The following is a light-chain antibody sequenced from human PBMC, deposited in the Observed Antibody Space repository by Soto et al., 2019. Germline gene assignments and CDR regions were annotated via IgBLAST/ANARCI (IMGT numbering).Light chain of an antibody. CDR3: QQYNNWHTLT. CDR1: HTVRTK. J-gene: IGKJ4*01. V-gene: IGKV3-15*01. Sequence: ELLMIQSPATLSVSPCEKATLSRTARHTVRTKVAWYQHKPGQPPRLLISGASTRATGIAGRFSGSGSGTEFTLTISSLKSEDFAVYYCQQYNNWHTLTFGGGTKVDIK. CDR2: GAS.